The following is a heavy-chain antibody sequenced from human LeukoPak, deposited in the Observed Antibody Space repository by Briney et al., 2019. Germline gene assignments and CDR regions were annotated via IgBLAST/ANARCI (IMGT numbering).Heavy chain of an antibody. CDR3: ASGGYSSSSGPRPDY. D-gene: IGHD6-6*01. CDR2: IYHSGST. Sequence: TSETLSLTCTVSGYSISSGYYWGWIRQPPGKGLEWIGSIYHSGSTYYNPSLKSRVTISVDTSKNQFSLKLSSVTAADTAVYYCASGGYSSSSGPRPDYWGQGTPVTVSS. CDR1: GYSISSGYY. J-gene: IGHJ4*02. V-gene: IGHV4-38-2*02.